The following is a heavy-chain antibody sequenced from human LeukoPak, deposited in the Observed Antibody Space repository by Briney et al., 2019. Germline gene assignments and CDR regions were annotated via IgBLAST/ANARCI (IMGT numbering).Heavy chain of an antibody. D-gene: IGHD5-18*01. CDR3: ARDRGYSYAEKSSEYYYMDV. J-gene: IGHJ6*03. V-gene: IGHV1-69*13. CDR2: IIPIFGTA. Sequence: GASVKVSCKASRGTFSNYAISWVRQAPGQGLEWMGGIIPIFGTANYAQKLQGRVTITADESTSTVYMELSSLRSEDTAVYYCARDRGYSYAEKSSEYYYMDVWGKGTTVTISS. CDR1: RGTFSNYA.